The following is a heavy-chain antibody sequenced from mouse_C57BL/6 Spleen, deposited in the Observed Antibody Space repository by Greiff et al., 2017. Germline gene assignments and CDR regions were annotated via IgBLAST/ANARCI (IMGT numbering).Heavy chain of an antibody. CDR3: TKRRDY. V-gene: IGHV1-15*01. CDR1: GYTFTDNE. J-gene: IGHJ2*01. D-gene: IGHD2-12*01. Sequence: QVQLKESGAELVRPGASVKLSCKASGYTFTDNEMHWVKQTPVHGLEWIGAIDPETGGTAYNQKFKGKAILTADKSSSTAYMELRSRTSEDSAVYTCTKRRDYWGQGTTLTVSS. CDR2: IDPETGGT.